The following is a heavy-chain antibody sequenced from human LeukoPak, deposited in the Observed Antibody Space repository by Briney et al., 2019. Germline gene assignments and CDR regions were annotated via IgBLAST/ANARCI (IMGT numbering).Heavy chain of an antibody. D-gene: IGHD3-3*01. CDR1: GFTFYKSA. J-gene: IGHJ4*02. CDR3: ARREAEESGPIDY. CDR2: ISGRGDFT. Sequence: PGGSLRLSCAASGFTFYKSAMTWVRQAPGTGLEWVSAISGRGDFTYYAYSVKGRFTISRDNSKNMLYLQMTSLRADETAVYYCARREAEESGPIDYWDQGTLVTVSS. V-gene: IGHV3-23*01.